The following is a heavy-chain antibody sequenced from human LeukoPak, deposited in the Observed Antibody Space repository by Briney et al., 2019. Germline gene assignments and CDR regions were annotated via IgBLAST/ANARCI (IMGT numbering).Heavy chain of an antibody. D-gene: IGHD3-10*01. CDR1: GYTFTSYY. Sequence: ASVTVSCTASGYTFTSYYMHWVRQAPGQGLEWMGIINPSGGSTSYAQKFQGRVTMTRDTSTSTVYMELSSLRSEDTAVYYCARVRGRGELDYWGQGTLVTVSS. CDR3: ARVRGRGELDY. J-gene: IGHJ4*02. V-gene: IGHV1-46*01. CDR2: INPSGGST.